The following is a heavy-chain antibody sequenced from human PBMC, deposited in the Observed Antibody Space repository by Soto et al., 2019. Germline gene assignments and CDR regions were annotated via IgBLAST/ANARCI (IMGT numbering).Heavy chain of an antibody. CDR2: DYYSGIT. V-gene: IGHV4-31*03. CDR1: GGSISSGCYY. CDR3: ARGSSIAGLYYGMDV. D-gene: IGHD6-6*01. Sequence: QVQLQESGPGLVKPSQTLSLTCTVSGGSISSGCYYWTWIRQHPGKGLEWIGYDYYSGITYYNPSIKIRVTISLDTSKNQFSRKLSSVTAADTAVYYCARGSSIAGLYYGMDVWGQGTTVTVSS. J-gene: IGHJ6*02.